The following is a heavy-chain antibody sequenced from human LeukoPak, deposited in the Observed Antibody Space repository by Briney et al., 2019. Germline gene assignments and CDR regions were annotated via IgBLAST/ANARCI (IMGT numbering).Heavy chain of an antibody. J-gene: IGHJ4*02. CDR2: ISSSSSTI. V-gene: IGHV3-48*04. Sequence: GGSLRLSCAASGFTFSSYSMNWVRQAPGKGLEWVSYISSSSSTIYYADSVKGRFTISRDNAKNSLYLQMNSLRAEDTAVYYCAREGGGLDGYNFGYWGQGTPVTVSS. CDR1: GFTFSSYS. D-gene: IGHD5-24*01. CDR3: AREGGGLDGYNFGY.